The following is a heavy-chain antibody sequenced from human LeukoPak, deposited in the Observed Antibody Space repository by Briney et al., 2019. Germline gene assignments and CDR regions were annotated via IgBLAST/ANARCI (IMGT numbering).Heavy chain of an antibody. CDR2: IRFDGSNQ. V-gene: IGHV3-30*02. CDR3: AKGYGESHFDS. J-gene: IGHJ4*02. CDR1: GFTFSSSA. Sequence: PGGSLRLSCGASGFTFSSSAMHWVRQGPGKGLEWVAFIRFDGSNQYYTDSVKGRFTISRDNSNNTLFLQMNNLRGDDTAVYLCAKGYGESHFDSWGQGTLVTVSS. D-gene: IGHD5-18*01.